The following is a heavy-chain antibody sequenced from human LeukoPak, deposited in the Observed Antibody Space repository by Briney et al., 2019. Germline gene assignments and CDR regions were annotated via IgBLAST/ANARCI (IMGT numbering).Heavy chain of an antibody. V-gene: IGHV3-74*01. Sequence: GGSLRLSCVASGFTFTTYWMHWVRKAPGKGLVWVSRINGDGSNSNYADSVKGRFTISRDNARNTLYLQMNGLRAEDTALYYCARTSPTSHFDFWGQGTLVTVSS. J-gene: IGHJ4*02. CDR2: INGDGSNS. CDR3: ARTSPTSHFDF. CDR1: GFTFTTYW. D-gene: IGHD3-16*01.